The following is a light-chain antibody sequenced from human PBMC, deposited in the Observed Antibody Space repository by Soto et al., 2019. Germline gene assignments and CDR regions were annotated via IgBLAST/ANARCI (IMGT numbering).Light chain of an antibody. CDR2: EVN. J-gene: IGLJ1*01. Sequence: QSARTQPASACGSPGQSVAISCTGTSSDVCGYNYVSWYQQHPGKAPKLMIYEVNKRPSGVPDRFSGSKSGNTASLTVSGLQAADEADYYCSSYAGSSNVFGTGTTVTV. V-gene: IGLV2-8*01. CDR3: SSYAGSSNV. CDR1: SSDVCGYNY.